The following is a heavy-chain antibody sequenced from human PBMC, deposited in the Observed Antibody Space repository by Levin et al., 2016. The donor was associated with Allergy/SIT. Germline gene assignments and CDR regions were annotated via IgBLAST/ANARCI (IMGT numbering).Heavy chain of an antibody. V-gene: IGHV4-39*01. D-gene: IGHD3-3*01. CDR1: GGSISSYY. CDR2: IYYSGST. J-gene: IGHJ4*02. CDR3: ATFHRTGFGVPNWGGY. Sequence: GSLRLSCTVSGGSISSYYWGWIRQPPGKGLEWIGSIYYSGSTYYNPSLKSRVTISVDTSKNQFSLKLSSVTAADTAVYYCATFHRTGFGVPNWGGYWGQGTLVTVSS.